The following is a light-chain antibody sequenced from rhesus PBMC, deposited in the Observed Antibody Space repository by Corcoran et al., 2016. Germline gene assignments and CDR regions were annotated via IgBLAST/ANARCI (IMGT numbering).Light chain of an antibody. CDR1: QGISTY. CDR3: LQYKSDPYS. V-gene: IGKV1-43*02. J-gene: IGKJ2*01. CDR2: KAS. Sequence: DIQMTQSPPSLSASVGDRVTITCRASQGISTYLNWYQQKPGKAPKLLIYKASGLGSGVPARFSGSGSGTAFTLPISSLQPEYFATYFGLQYKSDPYSFGQGTKVEIK.